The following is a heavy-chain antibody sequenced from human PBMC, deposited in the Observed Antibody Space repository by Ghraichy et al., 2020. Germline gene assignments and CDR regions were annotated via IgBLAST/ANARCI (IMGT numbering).Heavy chain of an antibody. J-gene: IGHJ4*02. CDR1: GFTFSDSV. D-gene: IGHD2-15*01. Sequence: GGSLRLSCAASGFTFSDSVIHWVRQAPGKGLEWVAVMSTTGDVIIYTDSVKVRFTISRDNSKNTLYLEMNSLTPEDTALYYCARDPIGGSPDYFDYWGQGTLVTVSS. CDR2: MSTTGDVI. V-gene: IGHV3-30*03. CDR3: ARDPIGGSPDYFDY.